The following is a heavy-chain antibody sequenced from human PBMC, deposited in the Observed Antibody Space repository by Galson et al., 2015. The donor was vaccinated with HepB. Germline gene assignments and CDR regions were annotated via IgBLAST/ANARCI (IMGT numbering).Heavy chain of an antibody. CDR2: IYYSGST. Sequence: SETLSLTCTVSGGSISSYYWSWIRQPPGKGLEWIGYIYYSGSTNYNPSLKSRVTISVDTSKNQFSLKLSSVTAADTAVYYCARGLAYCGGDCYTNEFDIWGQGTTVTVS. CDR3: ARGLAYCGGDCYTNEFDI. V-gene: IGHV4-59*01. CDR1: GGSISSYY. D-gene: IGHD2-21*02. J-gene: IGHJ3*02.